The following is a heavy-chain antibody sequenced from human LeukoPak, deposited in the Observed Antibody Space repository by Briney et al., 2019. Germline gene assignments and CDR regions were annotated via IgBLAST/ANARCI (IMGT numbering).Heavy chain of an antibody. J-gene: IGHJ4*02. CDR2: IYSGGST. Sequence: TGGSLRLSCAASGFTVSSNYMSWVRQAPGKGLEWVSVIYSGGSTYYADSVKGRFTISRDNSKNTLYLQMNSLRAEDTAVYYCASLLPTVTTGLDYWGQGTLVTVSS. CDR3: ASLLPTVTTGLDY. D-gene: IGHD4-17*01. CDR1: GFTVSSNY. V-gene: IGHV3-53*01.